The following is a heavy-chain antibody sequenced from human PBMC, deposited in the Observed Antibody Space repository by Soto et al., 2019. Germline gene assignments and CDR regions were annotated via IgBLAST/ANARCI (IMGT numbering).Heavy chain of an antibody. CDR3: ASWYGSGSINFDY. D-gene: IGHD3-10*01. CDR1: GGTFSSYT. CDR2: IIPILGIA. V-gene: IGHV1-69*02. Sequence: QVQLVQSGAEVKKPGSSVKVSCKASGGTFSSYTISWVRQAPGQGLEWMGRIIPILGIANYAQKFQGRVMITADKSTSTAYMELSSLRSEDTAVYYCASWYGSGSINFDYWGQGTLVTVSS. J-gene: IGHJ4*02.